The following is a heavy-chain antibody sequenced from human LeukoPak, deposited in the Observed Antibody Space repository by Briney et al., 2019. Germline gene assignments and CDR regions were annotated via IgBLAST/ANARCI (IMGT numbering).Heavy chain of an antibody. J-gene: IGHJ6*02. CDR3: AREVPAAIPYYYYGTDV. CDR2: IWYDGSNK. Sequence: GGSLRLSCAASGFTFSSYGMHWVRQAPGKGLEWVAVIWYDGSNKYYADSVKGRFTISRDNSKNTLYLQMNSLRAEDTAVYYCAREVPAAIPYYYYGTDVWGQGTTVTVSS. D-gene: IGHD2-2*02. V-gene: IGHV3-33*01. CDR1: GFTFSSYG.